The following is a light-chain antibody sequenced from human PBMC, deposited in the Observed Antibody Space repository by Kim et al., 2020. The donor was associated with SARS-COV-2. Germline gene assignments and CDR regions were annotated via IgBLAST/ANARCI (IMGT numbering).Light chain of an antibody. CDR3: QQSHSYPIT. Sequence: AVQLTQSPSSLSASVGDSVTITCRANQRIASALAWYLQKPGKPPKFLIFHASTLQSGVPSRFSGSGSGTDFTLTISSLQPEDFATYYCQQSHSYPITFGHGTRLEIK. J-gene: IGKJ5*01. CDR1: QRIASA. V-gene: IGKV1-13*02. CDR2: HAS.